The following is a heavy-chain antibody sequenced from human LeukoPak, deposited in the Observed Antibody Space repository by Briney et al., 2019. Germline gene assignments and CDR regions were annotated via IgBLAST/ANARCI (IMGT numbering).Heavy chain of an antibody. CDR3: ARLLRRLSEQQLDV. CDR1: GGSISSYY. J-gene: IGHJ6*02. V-gene: IGHV4-59*01. D-gene: IGHD6-13*01. Sequence: NPSETLSLTCTVSGGSISSYYWSWIRQPPGKGLEWIGYIYYSGSTNYNPSLKSRVTISVDTSKNQFSLKLSSVTAADTAVYYCARLLRRLSEQQLDVWGQGTTVTVSS. CDR2: IYYSGST.